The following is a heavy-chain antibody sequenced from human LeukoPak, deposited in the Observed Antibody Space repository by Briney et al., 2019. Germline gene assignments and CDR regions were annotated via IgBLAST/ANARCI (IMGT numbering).Heavy chain of an antibody. Sequence: SETLSLTCTVSGGSISSYYWSWIRQPPGKGLEWIGYICYSGSTNYNPSLKSRVTISVDTSKNRFSLKLSSVTAADTAVYYCARGCSGGSCYADFDYWGQGTLVTVSS. J-gene: IGHJ4*02. CDR3: ARGCSGGSCYADFDY. CDR1: GGSISSYY. V-gene: IGHV4-59*08. D-gene: IGHD2-15*01. CDR2: ICYSGST.